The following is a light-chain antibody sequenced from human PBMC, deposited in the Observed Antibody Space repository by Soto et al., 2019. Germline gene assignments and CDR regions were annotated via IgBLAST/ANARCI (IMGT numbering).Light chain of an antibody. V-gene: IGLV2-14*01. J-gene: IGLJ1*01. CDR2: EVS. Sequence: QSALTQPASVSGSPGQSITISCTGSSNDVGGYNYVSWYQQHPGQAPKLIIYEVSDRPSGVSPRFSGSKSGNTASLTISGLQVEDEADYFCTSYTSTIHSVFGSGTKVTVL. CDR1: SNDVGGYNY. CDR3: TSYTSTIHSV.